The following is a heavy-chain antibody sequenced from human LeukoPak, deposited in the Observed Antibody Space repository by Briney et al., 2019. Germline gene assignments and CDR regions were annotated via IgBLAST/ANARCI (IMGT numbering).Heavy chain of an antibody. D-gene: IGHD1-26*01. CDR1: GYTFTGYY. J-gene: IGHJ4*02. CDR3: ARELSGSYSGGFDY. V-gene: IGHV1-2*02. CDR2: INPNSGGT. Sequence: ASVKVSCKASGYTFTGYYMHWVRQAPGQGLEWMGWINPNSGGTNYAQKFQGRVTMTRDTSISTAYMELSRLRSDDTAVYYCARELSGSYSGGFDYWGQGTLVTVSS.